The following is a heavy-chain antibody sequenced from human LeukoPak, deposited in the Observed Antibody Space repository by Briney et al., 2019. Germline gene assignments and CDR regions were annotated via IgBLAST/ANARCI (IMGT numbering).Heavy chain of an antibody. CDR3: ARAPTVYLAWFDP. J-gene: IGHJ5*02. CDR2: IIPILGIA. V-gene: IGHV1-69*04. CDR1: GGTFSSYA. Sequence: SVKVSCKASGGTFSSYAISWVRQAPGQGLEWMGRIIPILGIANYAQKFQGRVTITADKSTSTAYMELSSLGSEDTAVYYCARAPTVYLAWFDPWGQGTLVTVSS. D-gene: IGHD3-9*01.